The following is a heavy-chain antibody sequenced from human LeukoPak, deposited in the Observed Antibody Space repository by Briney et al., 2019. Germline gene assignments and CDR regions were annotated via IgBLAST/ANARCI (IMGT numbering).Heavy chain of an antibody. CDR1: GFTFSSYW. J-gene: IGHJ4*02. CDR2: INSDGSST. V-gene: IGHV3-74*01. D-gene: IGHD1-14*01. CDR3: ARVLWEPYYFDY. Sequence: GESLRLSCASSGFTFSSYWMHWLRQAPGKGLVWVSRINSDGSSTSYADSVKGRFTISRDNAKNTLYLQMNSLRAEDTAVYYCARVLWEPYYFDYWGQGTLVTVSS.